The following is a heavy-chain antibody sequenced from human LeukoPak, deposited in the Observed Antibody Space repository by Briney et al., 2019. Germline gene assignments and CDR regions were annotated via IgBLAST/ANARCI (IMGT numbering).Heavy chain of an antibody. CDR2: IYTSGST. V-gene: IGHV4-4*07. J-gene: IGHJ4*02. Sequence: PSETLSLTCTVSGGSISSYDWSWIRQPAGKGLEWIGRIYTSGSTNYNPSLKSRVTISVDKSKNQFSLKLSSVTAADTAVYYCARNYYDSNGYRYFDYWGQGTLVTVSS. D-gene: IGHD3-22*01. CDR1: GGSISSYD. CDR3: ARNYYDSNGYRYFDY.